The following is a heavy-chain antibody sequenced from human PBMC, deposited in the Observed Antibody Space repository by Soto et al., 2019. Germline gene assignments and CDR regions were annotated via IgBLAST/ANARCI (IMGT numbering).Heavy chain of an antibody. CDR3: ARDLYYYDSSGYYYDPSPFDS. D-gene: IGHD3-22*01. Sequence: XSVKVSCKASVYTFTSYGISWVRQAPGQGLEWMGWISAYNGNTNYAQKLQGRVTMTTDTSTSTAYMELRSLRSDDTAVYYCARDLYYYDSSGYYYDPSPFDSWGQRSLVTVSS. V-gene: IGHV1-18*01. CDR2: ISAYNGNT. CDR1: VYTFTSYG. J-gene: IGHJ4*02.